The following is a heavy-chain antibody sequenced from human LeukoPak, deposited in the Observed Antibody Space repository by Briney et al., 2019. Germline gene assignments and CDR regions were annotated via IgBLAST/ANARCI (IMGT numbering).Heavy chain of an antibody. CDR1: GGIFTSYA. V-gene: IGHV1-69*13. CDR2: IIPIFGTA. CDR3: ARVKVGPDALWNHAFDV. Sequence: SVKVSCKTSGGIFTSYALSWVRQAPGQGLEWMGGIIPIFGTANYAESFKGRVAFTADESTSTVYMELSSLRSEDTAVYYCARVKVGPDALWNHAFDVWGQGAMVTVSS. D-gene: IGHD5-18*01. J-gene: IGHJ3*01.